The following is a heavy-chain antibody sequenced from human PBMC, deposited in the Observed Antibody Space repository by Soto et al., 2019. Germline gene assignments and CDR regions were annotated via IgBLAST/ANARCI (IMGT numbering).Heavy chain of an antibody. CDR3: ARWSGVGVAGMDV. V-gene: IGHV4-30-4*01. CDR2: SFYSGIT. D-gene: IGHD3-10*01. J-gene: IGHJ6*02. Sequence: QVQLQESGPRLVKPLQTLSLTCTVSGDSINSGDYYWSWIRQPPGRGLEWVGYSFYSGITDYNPSLKSRMTISMDTSKNHFSRRLNSVTAADTAVYFWARWSGVGVAGMDVWGQGTTVSVSS. CDR1: GDSINSGDYY.